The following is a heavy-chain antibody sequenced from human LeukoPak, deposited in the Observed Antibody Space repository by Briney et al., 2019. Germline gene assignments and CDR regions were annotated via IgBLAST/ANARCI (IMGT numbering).Heavy chain of an antibody. CDR3: ARERSYCSSTSCYRYGMDV. D-gene: IGHD2-2*01. Sequence: VASVKVSCKASRYTFTGYYMHWVRQAPGQGLEWMGWIKPNSGGTNYAQKFQGRVDMTRDTSISTAYMELSRLRSDDTAVYYCARERSYCSSTSCYRYGMDVWGQGTTVTVSS. V-gene: IGHV1-2*02. CDR1: RYTFTGYY. CDR2: IKPNSGGT. J-gene: IGHJ6*02.